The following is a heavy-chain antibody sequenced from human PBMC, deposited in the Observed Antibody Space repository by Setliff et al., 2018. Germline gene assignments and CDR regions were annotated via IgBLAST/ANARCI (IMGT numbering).Heavy chain of an antibody. J-gene: IGHJ6*03. CDR2: INPNGGST. Sequence: ASVKVSCKTSGYTFTDYYIHWVRQAPGQGLEWMGWINPNGGSTNYAQRFQGRLTVTRDTSISTAYMELSRLRHDDPAVYYCARDASSVIRFLEWSHKDYYFMDVWGNGTTVTVS. CDR3: ARDASSVIRFLEWSHKDYYFMDV. V-gene: IGHV1-2*02. CDR1: GYTFTDYY. D-gene: IGHD3-3*01.